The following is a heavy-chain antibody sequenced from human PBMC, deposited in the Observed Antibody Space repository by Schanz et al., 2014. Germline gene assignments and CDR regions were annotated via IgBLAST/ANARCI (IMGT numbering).Heavy chain of an antibody. CDR1: GITFSSHS. CDR2: ITYNGGTI. V-gene: IGHV3-48*01. J-gene: IGHJ4*02. Sequence: VHLLESGGGLVQPGGSLRLSCAASGITFSSHSFNWVRQAPGKGLEWISYITYNGGTIYYADSVKGRFTISRDNAKNSLYLEMNSLRAEDTAVYHCVSAGSYSSYAFWGQGTLVTVSS. D-gene: IGHD3-10*01. CDR3: VSAGSYSSYAF.